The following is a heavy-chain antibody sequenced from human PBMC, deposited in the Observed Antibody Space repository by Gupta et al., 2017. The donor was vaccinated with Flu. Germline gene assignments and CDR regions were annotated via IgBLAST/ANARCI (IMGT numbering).Heavy chain of an antibody. Sequence: EVQLVESGGDLVKPGGSLRLSCIASGFTFNNAWMSWVRQIPGKGLEWVGRIKSKSDGGTTDYASPVKGRFTISRDDSKDTLFLQMNSLRTEDTAVYFCARYRSAYYFDYWGQGTLVSVSS. J-gene: IGHJ4*02. CDR3: ARYRSAYYFDY. D-gene: IGHD1-26*01. CDR1: GFTFNNAW. V-gene: IGHV3-15*01. CDR2: IKSKSDGGTT.